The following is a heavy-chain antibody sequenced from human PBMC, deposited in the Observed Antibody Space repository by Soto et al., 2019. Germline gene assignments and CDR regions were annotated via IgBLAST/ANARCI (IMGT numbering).Heavy chain of an antibody. V-gene: IGHV1-69*02. CDR2: FIPILGIA. CDR3: ARNLKDYDFWSGSNTEPEPSLDY. CDR1: GGTFSSYT. D-gene: IGHD3-3*01. J-gene: IGHJ4*02. Sequence: SVKVSCKASGGTFSSYTISWVRQAPGQGLEWMGRFIPILGIANYAQKFQGRVTITADKSTSTAYMELSSLRSEDTAVYYCARNLKDYDFWSGSNTEPEPSLDYWGQGTLVTVSS.